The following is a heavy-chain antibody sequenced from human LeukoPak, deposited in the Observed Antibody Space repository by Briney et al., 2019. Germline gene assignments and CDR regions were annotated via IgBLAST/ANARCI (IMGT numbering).Heavy chain of an antibody. V-gene: IGHV3-21*01. CDR1: GFTFSSYS. Sequence: GGSLRLSCAASGFTFSSYSMNWVRQAPGKGLEWVSSISSSSSYIYYADSVKGRFTISRDNAKNSLYLQMNSLRAEDTAVYYCARDTHTYYDILTGYGMDVWGQGNTVTLSS. J-gene: IGHJ6*02. D-gene: IGHD3-9*01. CDR2: ISSSSSYI. CDR3: ARDTHTYYDILTGYGMDV.